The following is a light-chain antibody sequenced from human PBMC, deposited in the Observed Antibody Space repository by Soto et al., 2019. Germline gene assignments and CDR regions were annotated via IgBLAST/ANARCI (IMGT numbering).Light chain of an antibody. Sequence: QSVLTQPPSASGSPGQSVTISCTGTSSDVGGDNYVSWYQHHSGRAPKLMIYEVSKRPSGVPDRFSGSKSGNTASLTVSGLQAEDEADYYCSSFAGSTDFVVFGGGTQLTVL. CDR2: EVS. CDR3: SSFAGSTDFVV. V-gene: IGLV2-8*01. J-gene: IGLJ2*01. CDR1: SSDVGGDNY.